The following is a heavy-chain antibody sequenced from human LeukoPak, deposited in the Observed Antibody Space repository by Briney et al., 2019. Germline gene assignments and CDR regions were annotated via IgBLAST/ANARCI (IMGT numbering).Heavy chain of an antibody. CDR2: ISYSGST. CDR3: ARERGCSSISCSYGMDV. J-gene: IGHJ6*02. CDR1: GGSVSSGSYY. V-gene: IGHV4-61*01. Sequence: SETLSLTCTVSGGSVSSGSYYWSWIRQPPGKGLEWVGYISYSGSTNYNPSLKSRVSISVDTSKNQFSLKLTSVTAADTAVYYCARERGCSSISCSYGMDVWGQGTTVTVSS. D-gene: IGHD2-2*01.